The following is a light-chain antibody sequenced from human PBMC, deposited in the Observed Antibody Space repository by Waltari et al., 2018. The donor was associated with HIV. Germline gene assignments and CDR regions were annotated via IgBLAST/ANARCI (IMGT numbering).Light chain of an antibody. Sequence: DIQMTQSPSSRSASVGDRVTITCRASPSISNYLNWHQQKPGKAPKRLLYAASNLQSSVPSGFSGRGSGTEFTLTIHSLHPEDFATYYCQQSYTTSYSLGQGTKLELK. J-gene: IGKJ2*03. V-gene: IGKV1-39*01. CDR3: QQSYTTSYS. CDR1: PSISNY. CDR2: AAS.